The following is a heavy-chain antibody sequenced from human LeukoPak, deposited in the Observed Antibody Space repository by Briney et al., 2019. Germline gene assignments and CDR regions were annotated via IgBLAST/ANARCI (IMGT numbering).Heavy chain of an antibody. CDR3: VSFYETY. D-gene: IGHD2/OR15-2a*01. Sequence: PGGSLILSCAASGSYWMHWVRQAPGKGLVWVSYINSDGSWTSYADSVKGRFTISKDNAKNTVYLQMNNLRAEDTAVYYCVSFYETYWGRGTLVTVSS. J-gene: IGHJ4*02. CDR1: GSYW. V-gene: IGHV3-74*01. CDR2: INSDGSWT.